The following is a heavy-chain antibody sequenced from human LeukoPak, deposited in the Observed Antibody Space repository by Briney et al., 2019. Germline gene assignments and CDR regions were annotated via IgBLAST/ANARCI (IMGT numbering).Heavy chain of an antibody. CDR3: ARGRTTYPI. CDR2: IYTSGST. J-gene: IGHJ3*02. D-gene: IGHD1-1*01. V-gene: IGHV4-61*02. Sequence: SQTLSLTCTVSGGSISSGSYYWSWIRQPAGKGLEWIGRIYTSGSTNYNPSLKSRVTISVDTSKNQFSLKLSSVTAADTAVYYCARGRTTYPIWGQGTMVTVSS. CDR1: GGSISSGSYY.